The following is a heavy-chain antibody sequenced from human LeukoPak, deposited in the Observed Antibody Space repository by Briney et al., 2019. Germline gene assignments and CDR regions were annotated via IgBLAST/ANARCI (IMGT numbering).Heavy chain of an antibody. CDR1: GFTFSDCE. CDR3: GRAFPPLRTAAAGDY. D-gene: IGHD6-13*01. J-gene: IGHJ4*02. Sequence: GGALRPSCTASGFTFSDCEKNWFRQAPGEGREGVSSISYRNSHIYYADSVKGRFTISRDNAKNSLYLQMDSLRAEDTAVYFCGRAFPPLRTAAAGDYWGQGTLVTVSS. CDR2: ISYRNSHI. V-gene: IGHV3-21*01.